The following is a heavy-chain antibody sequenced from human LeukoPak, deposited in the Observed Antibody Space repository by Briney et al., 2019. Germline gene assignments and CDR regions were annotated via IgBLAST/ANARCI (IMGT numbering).Heavy chain of an antibody. CDR3: AVTAAGTDSDAFDI. CDR2: IIPIFGTA. CDR1: GGTFSSYA. D-gene: IGHD6-13*01. Sequence: TVKVSCKASGGTFSSYAISWVRQAPGQGLEWMGGIIPIFGTANYAQKFQGRVTITADESTSTAYMELSSLRSEDTAVYYCAVTAAGTDSDAFDIWGQGTMVTVSS. V-gene: IGHV1-69*13. J-gene: IGHJ3*02.